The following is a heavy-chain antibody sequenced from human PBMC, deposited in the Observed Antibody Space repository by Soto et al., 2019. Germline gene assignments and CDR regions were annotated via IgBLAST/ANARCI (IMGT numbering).Heavy chain of an antibody. D-gene: IGHD3-3*01. CDR2: IYSGGST. V-gene: IGHV3-66*01. Sequence: EVQLVESGGGLVQPGGSLRLSCAASGFTVSSNYMSWVRQAPGKGLEWVSVIYSGGSTYYADSVKGRFTISRDNSKNTLYLQSNSLRAEDTAVYYCARDWSGYYNYFDYWGQGTLVTVSS. J-gene: IGHJ4*02. CDR1: GFTVSSNY. CDR3: ARDWSGYYNYFDY.